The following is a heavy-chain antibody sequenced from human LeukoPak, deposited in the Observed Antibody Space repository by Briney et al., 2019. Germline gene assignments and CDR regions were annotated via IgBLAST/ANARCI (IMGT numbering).Heavy chain of an antibody. V-gene: IGHV4-61*01. J-gene: IGHJ3*02. CDR1: GVSVSSGSYY. Sequence: SETLSLTCTVSGVSVSSGSYYWSWIRQPPGKGLEWIGYMYYSGSTNYNPSLKSRVTISVDTSKNQFSLKLSSVTAADTAVYYCARWAIGDAFDIWGQGTMVTVSS. CDR2: MYYSGST. CDR3: ARWAIGDAFDI.